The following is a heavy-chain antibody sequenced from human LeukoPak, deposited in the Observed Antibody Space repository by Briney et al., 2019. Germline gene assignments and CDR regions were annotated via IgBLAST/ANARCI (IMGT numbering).Heavy chain of an antibody. CDR2: IYRSGST. CDR1: GGSISSSNW. Sequence: PSGTLSLTCAVSGGSISSSNWWSWVRRPPGKGLEWIGEIYRSGSTNYNPSLRSRVTMSVDTSKNQFSLKLSSVTAADTAVYYCARLVGAKPELLKGRYYMDVWGKGTTVTVSS. V-gene: IGHV4-4*02. D-gene: IGHD1-26*01. CDR3: ARLVGAKPELLKGRYYMDV. J-gene: IGHJ6*03.